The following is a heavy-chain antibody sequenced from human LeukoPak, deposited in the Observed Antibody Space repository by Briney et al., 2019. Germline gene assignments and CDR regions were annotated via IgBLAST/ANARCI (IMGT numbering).Heavy chain of an antibody. Sequence: GASVKVSCKASGYTFSSYYMHWVRQAPGQGLEWLGIINPGDASTSYAQKFQGRVTMTRDTSTTTVYMELSSLRSEDTAVYYCATGRGSSGFLDYWGQGALVTVSS. CDR3: ATGRGSSGFLDY. CDR2: INPGDAST. V-gene: IGHV1-46*01. CDR1: GYTFSSYY. J-gene: IGHJ4*02. D-gene: IGHD6-19*01.